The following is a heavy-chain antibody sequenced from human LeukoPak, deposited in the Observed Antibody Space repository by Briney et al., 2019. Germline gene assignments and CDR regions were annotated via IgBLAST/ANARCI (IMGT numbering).Heavy chain of an antibody. CDR2: IYNSGST. Sequence: AETVPLTCTVSGGSISSNYWSWIRQPPGKGLEWIGYIYNSGSTNYNPSLKSRVTISVDTSKNQFSLKLNSVTAADTAVYYCARQGGSFAFDIWGQGAIV. CDR1: GGSISSNY. D-gene: IGHD1-26*01. CDR3: ARQGGSFAFDI. V-gene: IGHV4-59*08. J-gene: IGHJ3*02.